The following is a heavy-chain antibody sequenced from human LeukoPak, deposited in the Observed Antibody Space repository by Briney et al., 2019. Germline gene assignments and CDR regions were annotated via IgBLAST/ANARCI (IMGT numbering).Heavy chain of an antibody. D-gene: IGHD6-19*01. Sequence: GGSLRLSCAASGFTFSSYAMSWVRQAPGTGLEWVSAICGSGGSTYYADSVKGRFTISRDNSKNTLYLQMNSLRAEDTAVYYCAKDLGSGWFDYWGQGTLVTVSS. J-gene: IGHJ4*02. CDR1: GFTFSSYA. CDR3: AKDLGSGWFDY. V-gene: IGHV3-23*01. CDR2: ICGSGGST.